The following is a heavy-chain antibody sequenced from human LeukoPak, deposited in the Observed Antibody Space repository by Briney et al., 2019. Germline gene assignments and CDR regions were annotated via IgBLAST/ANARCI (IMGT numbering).Heavy chain of an antibody. CDR1: GYTFTGYY. D-gene: IGHD2-15*01. CDR2: INPNSGGT. J-gene: IGHJ4*02. V-gene: IGHV1-2*02. CDR3: ARADCSGGSCYSLLYYFDY. Sequence: ASVKVSCKASGYTFTGYYMHWVRQAPGQGLEWMGWINPNSGGTNYAQKFQGRVTMTRGTSISTAYMELSRLRSDDTAVYYCARADCSGGSCYSLLYYFDYWGQGTLVTVSS.